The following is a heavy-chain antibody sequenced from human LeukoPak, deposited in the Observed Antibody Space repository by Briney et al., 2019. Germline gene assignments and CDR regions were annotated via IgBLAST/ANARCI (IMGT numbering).Heavy chain of an antibody. CDR3: AGAPITSPFYFDY. CDR1: GFAFNEHG. J-gene: IGHJ4*02. D-gene: IGHD2-2*01. Sequence: GGSLRPSCTPSGFAFNEHGMSWFRHVPGKGLEWVSGINWSGGSTGYADPLRGRFTISRDNAKNSLYLQMDSLRAEDTALYYCAGAPITSPFYFDYWGQGTLVTVSS. V-gene: IGHV3-20*04. CDR2: INWSGGST.